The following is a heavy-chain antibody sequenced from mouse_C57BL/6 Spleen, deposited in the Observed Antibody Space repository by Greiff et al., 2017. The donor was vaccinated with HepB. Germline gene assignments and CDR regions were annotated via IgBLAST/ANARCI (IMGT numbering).Heavy chain of an antibody. D-gene: IGHD2-2*01. Sequence: EVHLVESGGGLVKPGGSLKLSCAASGFTFSSYAMSWVRQTPEKRLEWVATISDGGSYTYYPDNVKGRFTISRDNAKNNLYLQMSHLKSEDTAMYYCAREGGYYGYSWFAYWGQGTLVTVSA. CDR3: AREGGYYGYSWFAY. CDR1: GFTFSSYA. V-gene: IGHV5-4*01. CDR2: ISDGGSYT. J-gene: IGHJ3*01.